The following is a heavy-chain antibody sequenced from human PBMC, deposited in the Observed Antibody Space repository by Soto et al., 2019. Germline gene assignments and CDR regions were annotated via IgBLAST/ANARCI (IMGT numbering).Heavy chain of an antibody. J-gene: IGHJ4*02. D-gene: IGHD1-1*01. V-gene: IGHV4-59*01. CDR1: GGCISIYY. CDR3: ARGGWNDWGLDY. Sequence: SETMSLTCTVSGGCISIYYWRWIRQPPGKGLEWIGYIYYSGSTNYNPSLKSRVTISVDTSKNQFSLKLSSVTAADTAVDYCARGGWNDWGLDYWGQGTLVTVSS. CDR2: IYYSGST.